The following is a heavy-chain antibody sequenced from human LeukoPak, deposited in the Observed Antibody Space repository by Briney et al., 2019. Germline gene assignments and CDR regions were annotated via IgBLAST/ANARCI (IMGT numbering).Heavy chain of an antibody. V-gene: IGHV1-2*02. D-gene: IGHD5-24*01. CDR1: GYTFTDYY. J-gene: IGHJ5*02. CDR3: AREGDPGSGYNYGNWLDP. CDR2: INPNSGGT. Sequence: ASVKVSCKASGYTFTDYYMHWVQQAPGQGLEWMGWINPNSGGTNYAQKFQGRVTMTRDTSISTAYMELSRLRSDDTAVYYCAREGDPGSGYNYGNWLDPWGQGTLVTVSS.